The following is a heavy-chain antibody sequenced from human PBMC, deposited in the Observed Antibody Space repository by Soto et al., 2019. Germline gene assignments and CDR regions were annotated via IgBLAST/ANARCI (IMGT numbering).Heavy chain of an antibody. Sequence: QAGGSLRLSCAASGFTFSSYAMSWVRQAPGKGLEWVSAISGSGGSTYYADSVKGRFTISRDNSKNTLYLQMNSLRAEDTAVYYCAINARVANLEVDAQYGMDVWGQGTTVTVSS. CDR3: AINARVANLEVDAQYGMDV. V-gene: IGHV3-23*01. D-gene: IGHD2-8*01. J-gene: IGHJ6*02. CDR1: GFTFSSYA. CDR2: ISGSGGST.